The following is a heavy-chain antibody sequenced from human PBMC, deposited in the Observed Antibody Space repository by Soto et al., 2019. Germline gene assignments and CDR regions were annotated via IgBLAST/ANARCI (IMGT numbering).Heavy chain of an antibody. CDR2: ISYDGSNK. CDR3: AKRGYKVGDTQDAFDI. J-gene: IGHJ3*02. CDR1: GFTFSSYG. D-gene: IGHD1-26*01. V-gene: IGHV3-30*18. Sequence: PGGSLRLSCAASGFTFSSYGMHWVRQAPGKGLEWVAVISYDGSNKYYADSVKGRFTISRDNSKNTLYLQMNSLRAEDTAVYYCAKRGYKVGDTQDAFDIWGQGTMVTVSS.